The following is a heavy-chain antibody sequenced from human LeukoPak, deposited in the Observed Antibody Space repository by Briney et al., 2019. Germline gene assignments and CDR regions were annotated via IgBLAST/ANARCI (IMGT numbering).Heavy chain of an antibody. CDR3: ASPTTHSSSWCWFDP. Sequence: ASVKVSCKASGGTFSSYAISWVRQAPGQGLEWMGGIIPIFGTANYAQKFQGRVTITADESTSTAYMELSSLRSEDAAVYYCASPTTHSSSWCWFDPWGQGTLVTVSS. J-gene: IGHJ5*02. CDR1: GGTFSSYA. D-gene: IGHD6-13*01. V-gene: IGHV1-69*01. CDR2: IIPIFGTA.